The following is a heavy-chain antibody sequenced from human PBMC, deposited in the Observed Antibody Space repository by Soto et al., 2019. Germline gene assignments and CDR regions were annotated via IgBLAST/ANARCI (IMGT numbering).Heavy chain of an antibody. V-gene: IGHV4-31*03. CDR1: GGSISSGGYY. CDR2: IYYSGST. J-gene: IGHJ3*02. CDR3: ARRRYDYVWGSYRYGSDAFDI. D-gene: IGHD3-16*02. Sequence: QVQRQESGPGLVKPSQTLSLTCTVSGGSISSGGYYWSWIRQHPGKGLEWIGYIYYSGSTYYNPSLKSRVTISVDTSKNQFSLKLSSVTAADTAVYYCARRRYDYVWGSYRYGSDAFDIWGQGTMVTVSS.